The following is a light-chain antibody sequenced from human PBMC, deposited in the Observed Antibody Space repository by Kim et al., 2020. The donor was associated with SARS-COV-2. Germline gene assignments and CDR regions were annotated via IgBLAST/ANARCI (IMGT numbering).Light chain of an antibody. Sequence: GQRVTISCSGSGSNIGDSPVYWYQQFPGAAPKLFIFGSNQRPSGVPERFSGSKSGTSASLAITGLRSEDEADYYCAAWDDSLSGYVFGTGTQLTVL. CDR2: GSN. J-gene: IGLJ1*01. V-gene: IGLV1-47*01. CDR3: AAWDDSLSGYV. CDR1: GSNIGDSP.